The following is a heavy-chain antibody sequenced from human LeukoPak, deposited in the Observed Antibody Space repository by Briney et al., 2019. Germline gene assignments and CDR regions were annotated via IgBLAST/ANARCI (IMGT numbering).Heavy chain of an antibody. D-gene: IGHD6-13*01. J-gene: IGHJ6*04. CDR2: ISYDGSNK. CDR1: GFTFSSYA. Sequence: PGGSLRLSCAASGFTFSSYAMHWVRQAPGKGLEWVAVISYDGSNKYYADSVKGRFTISRDNSKNTLYLQMNSLRAEDTAVYYCARCWLAAAPSYYYYYGMDVWGKGTTGTVSS. CDR3: ARCWLAAAPSYYYYYGMDV. V-gene: IGHV3-30*04.